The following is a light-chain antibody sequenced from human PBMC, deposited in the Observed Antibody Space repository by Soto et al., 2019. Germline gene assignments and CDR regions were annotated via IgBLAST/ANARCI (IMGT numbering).Light chain of an antibody. CDR2: DVS. CDR3: SSYTSSSTL. V-gene: IGLV2-14*03. Sequence: QSALTQPASVSGSPGQSITISCTGTSSAVGGYNYVSWYQQHPGKAPKLMIYDVSYRPSGVSNRFSGSKSGNTASLTISGLQAEDEADYYCSSYTSSSTLFGGGTKVTVL. J-gene: IGLJ2*01. CDR1: SSAVGGYNY.